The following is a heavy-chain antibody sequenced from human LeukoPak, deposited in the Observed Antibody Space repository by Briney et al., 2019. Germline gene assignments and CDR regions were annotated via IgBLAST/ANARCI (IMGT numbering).Heavy chain of an antibody. CDR3: AGDDGSGSSYPEPPVDY. CDR1: GFTFITYS. V-gene: IGHV3-48*04. CDR2: ISGSSTTM. J-gene: IGHJ4*01. D-gene: IGHD3-10*01. Sequence: GGSLRLSCAASGFTFITYSMNWVRQAPGKGLEWVSYISGSSTTMHYADSVKGRFTISRDNAKNSLYLQMNSLRAEDTAVYYCAGDDGSGSSYPEPPVDYWGHGTLVTVSS.